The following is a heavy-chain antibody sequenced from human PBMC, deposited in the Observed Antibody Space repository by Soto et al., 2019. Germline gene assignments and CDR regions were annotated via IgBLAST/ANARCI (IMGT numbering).Heavy chain of an antibody. V-gene: IGHV4-30-4*01. Sequence: QVQLQESGPGLVKPSQTLSLTCTVSGGSISSGDYYWSWIRQPPGKGLEWIGYIYDSGSTSYNSSLKSRVNIPLDTSTNQFSLKLTSVTAADTAVYYCARDNGVGPWGQGTLVTVSS. CDR2: IYDSGST. CDR1: GGSISSGDYY. D-gene: IGHD2-8*01. J-gene: IGHJ5*02. CDR3: ARDNGVGP.